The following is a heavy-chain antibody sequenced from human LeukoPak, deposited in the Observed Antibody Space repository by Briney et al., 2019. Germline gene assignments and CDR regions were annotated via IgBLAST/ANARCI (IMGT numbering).Heavy chain of an antibody. J-gene: IGHJ4*02. Sequence: GGSLRLSCAASGFTFSNHWMRWVRQAPGKGLVWVSRVNKDGGYTNYADSVKGRFTISRDNAKNTVYLQMLSLRAGDTAVYYCVRDGDDFNFDYWGQGSLVTISS. CDR1: GFTFSNHW. CDR3: VRDGDDFNFDY. CDR2: VNKDGGYT. V-gene: IGHV3-74*01. D-gene: IGHD5-24*01.